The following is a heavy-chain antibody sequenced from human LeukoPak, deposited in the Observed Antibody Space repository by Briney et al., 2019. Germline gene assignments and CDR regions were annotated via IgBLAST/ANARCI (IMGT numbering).Heavy chain of an antibody. CDR1: GGTFNSYA. CDR3: ARAPNSYDSSGYLLSLDY. J-gene: IGHJ4*02. Sequence: SVKVSCKASGGTFNSYAISWVRQAPGQGLEWMGGIIPIFGTANYAQKFQGRVTITADESTSTAYMDLTSLRSEDTAVYYCARAPNSYDSSGYLLSLDYWGQGTLVTVSS. CDR2: IIPIFGTA. D-gene: IGHD3-22*01. V-gene: IGHV1-69*13.